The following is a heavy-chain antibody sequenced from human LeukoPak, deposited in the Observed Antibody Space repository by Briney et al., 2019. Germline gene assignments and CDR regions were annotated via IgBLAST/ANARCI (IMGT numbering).Heavy chain of an antibody. CDR2: IYYSGST. CDR1: GEYFSTYY. V-gene: IGHV4-34*01. D-gene: IGHD2-21*02. J-gene: IGHJ4*02. CDR3: AGSLAYCGGDCYSPVGDY. Sequence: SETLSLTCAVYGEYFSTYYYSWIRQPPGKGLEWIGSIYYSGSTYYNPSLKSRVTISVDTSKNQFSLKLSSVTAADTAVYYCAGSLAYCGGDCYSPVGDYWGQGTLVTVSS.